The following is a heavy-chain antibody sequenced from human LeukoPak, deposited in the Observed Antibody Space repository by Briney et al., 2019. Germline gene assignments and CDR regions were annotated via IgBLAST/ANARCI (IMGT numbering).Heavy chain of an antibody. CDR3: AIPTYHYDILTGYGMDV. CDR1: GYTFTSYD. J-gene: IGHJ6*02. D-gene: IGHD3-9*01. Sequence: ASVKVSCKASGYTFTSYDINWVRQATGQGLEWMGWMNPNSGNTGYAQKFQGRATMTRNTSISTAYMELSSLRSEDTAVYYCAIPTYHYDILTGYGMDVWGQGTTVTVSS. CDR2: MNPNSGNT. V-gene: IGHV1-8*01.